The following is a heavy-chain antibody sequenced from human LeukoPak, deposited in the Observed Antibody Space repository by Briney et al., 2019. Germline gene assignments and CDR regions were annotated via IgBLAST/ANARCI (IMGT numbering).Heavy chain of an antibody. D-gene: IGHD3-10*01. Sequence: GGSLRLSCAASGFTFSSYDMHWVRQATGKGLEWVSAIGISGDTYYPGSVKGRFTISREDAKNSLYLQMNSLRAGDTALYYCARAQNTMVRGVKAYYFDYWGQGTLVTVSS. J-gene: IGHJ4*02. V-gene: IGHV3-13*01. CDR1: GFTFSSYD. CDR2: IGISGDT. CDR3: ARAQNTMVRGVKAYYFDY.